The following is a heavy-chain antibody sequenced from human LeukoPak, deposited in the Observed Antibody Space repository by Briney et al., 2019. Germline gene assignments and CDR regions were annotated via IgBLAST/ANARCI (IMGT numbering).Heavy chain of an antibody. D-gene: IGHD6-19*01. J-gene: IGHJ4*02. V-gene: IGHV3-33*01. Sequence: GGSLRLSCAASGFTFSSYGMHWVRQAPGKGLEWVAVIWYDGSNKYYVDSVKGRFTISRDNTKNSLYLQMSSLRAEDTAVYYCARVGYSSGFDYWGQGTLVTVSS. CDR3: ARVGYSSGFDY. CDR2: IWYDGSNK. CDR1: GFTFSSYG.